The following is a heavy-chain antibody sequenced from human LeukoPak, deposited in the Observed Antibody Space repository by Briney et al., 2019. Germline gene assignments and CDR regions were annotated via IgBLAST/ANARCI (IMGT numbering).Heavy chain of an antibody. CDR3: ARVAVAWTDGTRKGPFDY. J-gene: IGHJ4*02. Sequence: GGSLRLSCAASGFTFDDYGMSWVRQAPGKGLEWVSGINWNGGSTGYADSVKGRFTISRDNAKNSLYLQMNSLRAEDTALYYCARVAVAWTDGTRKGPFDYWGQGTLVTVSS. D-gene: IGHD6-19*01. V-gene: IGHV3-20*04. CDR2: INWNGGST. CDR1: GFTFDDYG.